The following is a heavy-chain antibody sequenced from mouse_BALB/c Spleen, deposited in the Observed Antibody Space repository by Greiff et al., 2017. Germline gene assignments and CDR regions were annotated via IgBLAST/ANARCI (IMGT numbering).Heavy chain of an antibody. Sequence: EVMLVESGAELVRPGALVKLSCKASGFNIKDYYMHWVKQRPEQGLEWIGWIDPENGNTIYDPKFPGKASITAATSSNTAYLQLSSLTSEDTAVYYCGTTVVDYYAMDYWGQGTSVTVAS. CDR3: GTTVVDYYAMDY. D-gene: IGHD1-1*01. CDR1: GFNIKDYY. J-gene: IGHJ4*01. V-gene: IGHV14-1*02. CDR2: IDPENGNT.